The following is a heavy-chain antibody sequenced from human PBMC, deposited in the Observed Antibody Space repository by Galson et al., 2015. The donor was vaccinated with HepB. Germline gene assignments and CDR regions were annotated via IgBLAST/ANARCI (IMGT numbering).Heavy chain of an antibody. D-gene: IGHD5-18*01. CDR1: GFIFNNHA. J-gene: IGHJ3*02. V-gene: IGHV3-30-3*01. CDR3: ARDRVSYGLDGFDI. CDR2: ISYDGSNK. Sequence: SLRLSCAASGFIFNNHAMHWVRQAPGKGLQWVAVISYDGSNKYYPDSVKGRFTISRDNSKNTLYLQMNSLRPEDTAVYYCARDRVSYGLDGFDIWGQGTMVTVSS.